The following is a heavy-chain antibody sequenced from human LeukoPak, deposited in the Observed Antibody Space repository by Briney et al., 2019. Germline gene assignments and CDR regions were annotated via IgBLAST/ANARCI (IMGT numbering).Heavy chain of an antibody. CDR2: IGASGGRT. J-gene: IGHJ4*02. Sequence: PGGSLRLSCAGSGFIFSSYAMSWVRQAPGKGLEWVSGIGASGGRTYYADSVKGRFTISRDSSRSTLYLQINSLRAEDTAIYYCAKGLSSMASFDYWGQGTLVTVYS. V-gene: IGHV3-23*01. CDR1: GFIFSSYA. CDR3: AKGLSSMASFDY. D-gene: IGHD2-8*01.